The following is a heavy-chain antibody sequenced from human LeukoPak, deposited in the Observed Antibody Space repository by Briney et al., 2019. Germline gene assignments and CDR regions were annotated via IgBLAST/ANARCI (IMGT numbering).Heavy chain of an antibody. CDR3: AREMGGYCSGGSCYNYFDY. D-gene: IGHD2-15*01. CDR1: GGTFSSYA. CDR2: IIPIFGTA. J-gene: IGHJ4*02. Sequence: SVKVSCKASGGTFSSYAISWVRQAPGQGLEWMGGIIPIFGTANYAQKFQGRVTITTDESTSTAYMELSSLRSEDTAVYYCAREMGGYCSGGSCYNYFDYWGPGTLVTVSS. V-gene: IGHV1-69*05.